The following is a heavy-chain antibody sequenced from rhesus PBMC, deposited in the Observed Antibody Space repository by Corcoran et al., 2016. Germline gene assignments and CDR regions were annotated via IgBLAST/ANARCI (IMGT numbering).Heavy chain of an antibody. D-gene: IGHD6-43*01. Sequence: QLQLQESGPGLVKPSETLSLTCAVSGYSISSGYGWSWIRRPPGKGLEWIWYISYSGSTSYNPSLKSRVTISRDTSKNQCALKLSSVTAADTAVYYCARRAAAFDYWGQGVLVTVSS. J-gene: IGHJ4*01. CDR1: GYSISSGYG. CDR3: ARRAAAFDY. CDR2: ISYSGST. V-gene: IGHV4-122*02.